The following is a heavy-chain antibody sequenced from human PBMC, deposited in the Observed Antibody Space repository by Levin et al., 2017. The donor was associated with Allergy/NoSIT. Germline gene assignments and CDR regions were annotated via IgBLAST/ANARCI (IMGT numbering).Heavy chain of an antibody. CDR3: VREMGTFYDSESYHSWFDP. CDR2: ISVDGSKE. J-gene: IGHJ5*02. Sequence: LSLTCAASGFTFSSSSMHWVRQPPGKGLEWVAVISVDGSKEFSADSVKGRFIISRDNSKNTVFLQMNSLRVEDTAVYYCVREMGTFYDSESYHSWFDPWGQGTLVTVSS. CDR1: GFTFSSSS. D-gene: IGHD3-10*01. V-gene: IGHV3-30-3*01.